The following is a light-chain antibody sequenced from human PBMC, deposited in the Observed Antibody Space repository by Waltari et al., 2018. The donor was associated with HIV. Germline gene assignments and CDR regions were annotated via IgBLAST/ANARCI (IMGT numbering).Light chain of an antibody. J-gene: IGLJ2*01. Sequence: QSALTQPASVSGSPGQSITIPCPGTSSDVGGSNYVSWYQQHPGKAPKLMIYEVSNRPSGVSNRFSGSKSGNTASLTISGLQAEDEADYYCSSYTSSSTPVVFGGGTKLTVL. CDR2: EVS. CDR1: SSDVGGSNY. CDR3: SSYTSSSTPVV. V-gene: IGLV2-14*01.